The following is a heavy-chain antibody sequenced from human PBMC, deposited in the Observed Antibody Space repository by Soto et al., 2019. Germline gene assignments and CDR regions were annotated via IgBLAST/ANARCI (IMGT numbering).Heavy chain of an antibody. CDR2: INAGNGNT. CDR1: GYTFTSYA. J-gene: IGHJ2*01. CDR3: ASLHLDRYNWNDGWYLDL. Sequence: ASVKVSCKASGYTFTSYAMHWVRQAPGQRLEWMGWINAGNGNTKYSQKFQDRVTITRDTSASTAYMELSSLRSDDTAVYYCASLHLDRYNWNDGWYLDLWGRGTPVTVSS. D-gene: IGHD1-20*01. V-gene: IGHV1-3*01.